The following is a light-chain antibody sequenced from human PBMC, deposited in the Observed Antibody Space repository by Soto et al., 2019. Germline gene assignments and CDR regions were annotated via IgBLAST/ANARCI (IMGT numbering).Light chain of an antibody. V-gene: IGLV2-8*01. CDR1: SSDVGAYKF. CDR2: EVN. Sequence: QSALTQPPSASGSPGQSVTISCTGTSSDVGAYKFVSWYQLHPGKAPKLMIYEVNVRPSGVPDRFSGSKSGNTASLTVSGLQVEDEAYYYWSSYGGRSNLVFGGGTKVTVL. CDR3: SSYGGRSNLV. J-gene: IGLJ2*01.